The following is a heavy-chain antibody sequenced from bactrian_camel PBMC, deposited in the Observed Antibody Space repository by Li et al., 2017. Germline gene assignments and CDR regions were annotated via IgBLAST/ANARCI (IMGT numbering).Heavy chain of an antibody. J-gene: IGHJ4*01. CDR2: IDSDGDT. CDR3: AATARSILSCRGYEDGY. V-gene: IGHV3S55*01. CDR1: GYTYDTYC. D-gene: IGHD3*01. Sequence: HVQLVESGGGSVQAGGSLRLSCAARGYTYDTYCMGWFRRPPGKEREGIAVIDSDGDTAYAESLKDRFTISVDNAKNTLYLQMNSLKPEDSATYYCAATARSILSCRGYEDGYWGQGTQVTVS.